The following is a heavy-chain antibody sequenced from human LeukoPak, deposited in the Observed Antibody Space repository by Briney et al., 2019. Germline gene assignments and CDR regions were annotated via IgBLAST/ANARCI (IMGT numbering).Heavy chain of an antibody. Sequence: ASVTVSCKASGYIFTGYYMFWVRQAPGQGLEWMGWINPNGGGTNYAQKFQGRVTMTRDTSISTVYMALTRLTSDDTAVYYCARWVGYSNWFDPWGQGTLVTVSS. CDR3: ARWVGYSNWFDP. J-gene: IGHJ5*02. CDR1: GYIFTGYY. V-gene: IGHV1-2*02. CDR2: INPNGGGT. D-gene: IGHD2-15*01.